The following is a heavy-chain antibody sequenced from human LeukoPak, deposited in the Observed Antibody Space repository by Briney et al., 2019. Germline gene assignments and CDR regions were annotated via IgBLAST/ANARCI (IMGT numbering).Heavy chain of an antibody. CDR1: GFTFGDYA. D-gene: IGHD3-3*01. CDR2: IRSRAYGGTT. CDR3: TRTSSYDFWSTEHGMDV. V-gene: IGHV3-49*03. Sequence: GGSLRLSCTASGFTFGDYAMSWFRQAPGKGLEWVGFIRSRAYGGTTEYAASVKGRFTISRDDSKGIAYLQMNSLKTEDTAVYYCTRTSSYDFWSTEHGMDVWGQGTTVTVSS. J-gene: IGHJ6*02.